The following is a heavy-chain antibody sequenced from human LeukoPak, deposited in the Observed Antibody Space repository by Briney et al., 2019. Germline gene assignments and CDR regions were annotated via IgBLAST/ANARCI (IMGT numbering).Heavy chain of an antibody. Sequence: ASVKVSCKASGYTFTSYDINWVRQATGQGLEWVGWMNPNSGNTGYAQKFQGRVTMTRNTSISTPYMELSSLRAEDTAVYYCARANISVAANGADWGQGTLVTVSS. J-gene: IGHJ4*02. CDR3: ARANISVAANGAD. CDR1: GYTFTSYD. CDR2: MNPNSGNT. V-gene: IGHV1-8*01. D-gene: IGHD6-19*01.